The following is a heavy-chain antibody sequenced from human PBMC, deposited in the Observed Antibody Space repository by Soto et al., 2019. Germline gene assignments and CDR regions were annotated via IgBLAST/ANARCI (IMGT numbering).Heavy chain of an antibody. V-gene: IGHV1-46*01. D-gene: IGHD5-18*01. Sequence: QVQLVQSGAEVKKPGASVKVSCKASGYTFTSYYMHWVRQAPGQGLEWMGIINPSDGSPTYAQNFQGRVTMTRDTPTSTVYMELTSLRSEDTAVYYCARDEYSHGLSSSTQPDYWGQGTLVTVSS. J-gene: IGHJ4*02. CDR1: GYTFTSYY. CDR3: ARDEYSHGLSSSTQPDY. CDR2: INPSDGSP.